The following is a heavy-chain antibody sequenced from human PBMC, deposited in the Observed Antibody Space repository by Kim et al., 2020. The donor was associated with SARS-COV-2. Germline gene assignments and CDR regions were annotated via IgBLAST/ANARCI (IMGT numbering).Heavy chain of an antibody. V-gene: IGHV4-59*01. CDR3: PGHSGYVSGWFDP. CDR2: IYYSGST. J-gene: IGHJ5*02. Sequence: SETLSLTCTVSGGSISSYYWSWIRQPPGKGLECIGSIYYSGSTNYNPSLKSRVTISVDTSKNQFSLKLSSVTPADSAVYYCPGHSGYVSGWFDPWGQGTLVTVSS. D-gene: IGHD5-12*01. CDR1: GGSISSYY.